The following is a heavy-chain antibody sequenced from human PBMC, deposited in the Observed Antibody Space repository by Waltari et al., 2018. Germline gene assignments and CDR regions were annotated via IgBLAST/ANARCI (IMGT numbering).Heavy chain of an antibody. J-gene: IGHJ4*02. CDR3: ARVFKRLGWSGYPDY. CDR1: GYTFSSYG. Sequence: QVQLVQSGAEVKKPGASVKVSCKASGYTFSSYGISWVRQAPGQGLEWMGWISAYNGNTNYAQKLQGRVTMTTDTSTSTAYMELRSLRSDDTAVYYCARVFKRLGWSGYPDYWGQGTLVTVSS. D-gene: IGHD3-3*01. CDR2: ISAYNGNT. V-gene: IGHV1-18*01.